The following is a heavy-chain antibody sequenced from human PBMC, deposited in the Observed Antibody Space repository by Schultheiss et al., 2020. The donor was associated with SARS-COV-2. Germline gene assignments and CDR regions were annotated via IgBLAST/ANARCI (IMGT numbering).Heavy chain of an antibody. Sequence: GGSLRLSCTSSEFTFSDFWMNWVRRAPGKGLEWVAHIKGDGSEKNYVDSVKGRFTISRDNAKKSLYLQMNSLRAEDTAVYYCAKDLLVATFHYYYGMDVWGQGTTVTVSS. J-gene: IGHJ6*02. CDR3: AKDLLVATFHYYYGMDV. V-gene: IGHV3-7*01. D-gene: IGHD5-12*01. CDR2: IKGDGSEK. CDR1: EFTFSDFW.